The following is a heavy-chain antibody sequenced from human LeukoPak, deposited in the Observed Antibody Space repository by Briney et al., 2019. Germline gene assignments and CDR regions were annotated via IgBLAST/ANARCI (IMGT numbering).Heavy chain of an antibody. D-gene: IGHD6-13*01. Sequence: PSETLSLTCTVSGGSISSYYWSWIRQPAGKGLEWIGRIYTSGSTNYNPSLKSRVTMSVDTSENQFSLKLSSVTAADTAVYYCARAPTSSSWMGDWFDPWGQGTLVTVSS. V-gene: IGHV4-4*07. J-gene: IGHJ5*02. CDR3: ARAPTSSSWMGDWFDP. CDR2: IYTSGST. CDR1: GGSISSYY.